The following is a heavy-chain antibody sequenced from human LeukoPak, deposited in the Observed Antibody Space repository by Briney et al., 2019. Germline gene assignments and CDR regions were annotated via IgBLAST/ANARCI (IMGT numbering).Heavy chain of an antibody. J-gene: IGHJ6*03. CDR1: GFTFSDYY. CDR3: ARALRPYYYYMDV. CDR2: ISSSSSYI. V-gene: IGHV3-21*01. Sequence: GGSLRLSCAASGFTFSDYYMNWVRQAPGKGLEWVSSISSSSSYIYYADSVKGRFTISRDNAKNSLYLQMNSLRAEDTAVYYCARALRPYYYYMDVWGKGTTVTVS.